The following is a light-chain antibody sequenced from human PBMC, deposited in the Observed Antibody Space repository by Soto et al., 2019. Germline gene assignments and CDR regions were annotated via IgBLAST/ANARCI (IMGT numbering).Light chain of an antibody. Sequence: QLVLTQPPSVSGAPGQRVTISCTGSSSNIGAGYDEHWYQQLPGTAPKLLIYGNNNRPSGVPDRFSGSKSGTSASLAITGLQAEDEADYYCQSYDSSLSHVVFGGGTKLTVL. J-gene: IGLJ2*01. CDR2: GNN. CDR3: QSYDSSLSHVV. V-gene: IGLV1-40*01. CDR1: SSNIGAGYD.